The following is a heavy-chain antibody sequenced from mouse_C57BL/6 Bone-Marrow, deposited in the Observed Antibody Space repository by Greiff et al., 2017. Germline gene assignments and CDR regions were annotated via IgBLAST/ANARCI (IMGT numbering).Heavy chain of an antibody. CDR1: GYTFTDYY. CDR2: INPNNGGT. V-gene: IGHV1-26*01. Sequence: EVQLQQSGPELVKPGASVKISCKASGYTFTDYYMNLVKQSHGKSLELIGVINPNNGGTSYNQKFKGKATLTVDKSSSTAYMELRSLASEDSAVYYCARERGSTMVRGWYFDVWGTGTTVTVSS. CDR3: ARERGSTMVRGWYFDV. J-gene: IGHJ1*03. D-gene: IGHD2-2*01.